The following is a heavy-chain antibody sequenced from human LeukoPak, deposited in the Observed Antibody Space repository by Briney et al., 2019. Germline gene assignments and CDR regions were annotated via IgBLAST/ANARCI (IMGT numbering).Heavy chain of an antibody. CDR1: GFTFSSYA. CDR2: ISYDGSNK. D-gene: IGHD1-26*01. V-gene: IGHV3-30-3*01. CDR3: ARTIVGATTFDY. J-gene: IGHJ4*02. Sequence: PGGSLRLSCAASGFTFSSYAMHWVRQAPGKGLERVAVISYDGSNKYYADSVKGRFTISRDNSKNTLYLQMNSLRAEDTAVYYCARTIVGATTFDYWGQGTLVTVSS.